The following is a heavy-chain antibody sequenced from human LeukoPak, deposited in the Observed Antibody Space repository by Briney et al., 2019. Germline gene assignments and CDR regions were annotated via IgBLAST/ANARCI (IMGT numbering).Heavy chain of an antibody. CDR2: INPNSGDT. CDR3: ARDSSDHPNAFDI. Sequence: ASVEVSCKASGYTFTGYYMHWVRQAPGQGLEWMGWINPNSGDTSYAQNFQGRVTMTRGTSISTAYMELSRLRSDDTAVYFCARDSSDHPNAFDIWAQGTMVTVSS. V-gene: IGHV1-2*02. J-gene: IGHJ3*02. D-gene: IGHD6-19*01. CDR1: GYTFTGYY.